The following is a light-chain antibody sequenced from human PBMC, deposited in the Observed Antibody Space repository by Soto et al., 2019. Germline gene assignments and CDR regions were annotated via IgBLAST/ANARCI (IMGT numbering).Light chain of an antibody. CDR2: SDK. Sequence: QSALTQPASVSGSPGQSITISCTGTVDDVGKYDFVSWFQNHPGMVPKLLIYSDKKRPSGVSNRFSGSKSGITASLTISGLQAEDEGDYYCCSYADTINWVFGGGTKLTVL. J-gene: IGLJ3*02. V-gene: IGLV2-23*01. CDR3: CSYADTINWV. CDR1: VDDVGKYDF.